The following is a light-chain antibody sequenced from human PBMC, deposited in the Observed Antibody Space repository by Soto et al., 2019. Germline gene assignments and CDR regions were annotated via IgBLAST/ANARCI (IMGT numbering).Light chain of an antibody. CDR3: RQNHSWPPT. J-gene: IGKJ1*01. CDR2: AAS. Sequence: TQSPSSLSASVGDGVTVTCRASQDIRNDLGWYQQKPGKAPKSLIYAASSLQSGVPSRFSGSRADTEFTRPISSLQPEDAATCCCRQNHSWPPTFGQGNKVEIK. CDR1: QDIRND. V-gene: IGKV1-17*01.